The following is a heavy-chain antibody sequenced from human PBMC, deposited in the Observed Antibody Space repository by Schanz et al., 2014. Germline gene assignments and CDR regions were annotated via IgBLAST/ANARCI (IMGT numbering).Heavy chain of an antibody. CDR1: GFTFSSYA. D-gene: IGHD2-15*01. Sequence: EVQLLDSGGGLIQPGGSLRLSCAASGFTFSSYAMSWVRQAPGKGLEWVSTISASGGSTYYADSVKGRFTISRDNAKNSLFLQMNRLRADDTAVFYCAKGMGYCSGGTCYDYYYYGLDVWGQGTTVTVSS. CDR2: ISASGGST. CDR3: AKGMGYCSGGTCYDYYYYGLDV. V-gene: IGHV3-23*01. J-gene: IGHJ6*02.